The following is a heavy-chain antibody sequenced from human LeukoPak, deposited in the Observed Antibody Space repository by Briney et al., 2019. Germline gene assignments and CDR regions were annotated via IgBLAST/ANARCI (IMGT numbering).Heavy chain of an antibody. CDR1: GGSFSGYY. D-gene: IGHD2-21*02. V-gene: IGHV4-34*01. J-gene: IGHJ3*02. CDR2: INHSGST. Sequence: SETLSLTCAVYGGSFSGYYWSWIRQPPGKGLEWIGEINHSGSTNYNPSLKSRVTMSVDTSKNQFSLKLSSVTAADTAVYYCARDRYVYCGGDCLDIWGQGTMVTVSS. CDR3: ARDRYVYCGGDCLDI.